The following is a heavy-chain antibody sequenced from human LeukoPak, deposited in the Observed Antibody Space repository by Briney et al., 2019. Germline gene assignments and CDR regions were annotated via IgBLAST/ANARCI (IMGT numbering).Heavy chain of an antibody. D-gene: IGHD3-22*01. Sequence: ASVKVSCKASGYTFTGYYMHWVRQATGQGLEWMGWMNPNSGNTGYAQKFQGRVTITRNTSISTAYMELSSLRSEDTAVYYCARHVVAVGFDYWGQGTLVTVSS. CDR1: GYTFTGYY. CDR2: MNPNSGNT. CDR3: ARHVVAVGFDY. J-gene: IGHJ4*02. V-gene: IGHV1-8*03.